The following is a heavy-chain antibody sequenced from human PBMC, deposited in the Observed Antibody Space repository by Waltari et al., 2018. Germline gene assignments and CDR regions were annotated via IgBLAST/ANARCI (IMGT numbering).Heavy chain of an antibody. CDR1: GGSISSSSYY. J-gene: IGHJ4*02. D-gene: IGHD1-26*01. CDR3: ARDRKNAPVGARDY. V-gene: IGHV4-39*07. Sequence: QLQLQESGPGLVKPSETLSLTCTVSGGSISSSSYYWGWIRPPPGKGLEWIGSIYYSGSTYYNPSLKSRVTISVDTSKNQFSLKLSSVTAADTAVYYCARDRKNAPVGARDYWGQGTLVTVSS. CDR2: IYYSGST.